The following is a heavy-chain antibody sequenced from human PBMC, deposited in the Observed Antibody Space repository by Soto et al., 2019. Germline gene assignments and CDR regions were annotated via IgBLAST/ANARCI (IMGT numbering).Heavy chain of an antibody. D-gene: IGHD2-2*01. J-gene: IGHJ4*02. CDR2: INHSGST. V-gene: IGHV4-34*01. Sequence: PSETLSLTCAVYGGSFSGYYWSWIRQPPGKGLEWIGEINHSGSTNYNPSLKSRVTISVDTSKNQFSLKLSSVTAADTAVYYCARVSRLGYCSSTSCPYYIDYWGQGTLVTLSS. CDR3: ARVSRLGYCSSTSCPYYIDY. CDR1: GGSFSGYY.